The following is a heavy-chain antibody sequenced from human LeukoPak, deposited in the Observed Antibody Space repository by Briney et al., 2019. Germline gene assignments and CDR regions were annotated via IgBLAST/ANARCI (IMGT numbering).Heavy chain of an antibody. D-gene: IGHD3-10*01. CDR2: IYYSGST. CDR1: GGSISSYY. J-gene: IGHJ4*02. Sequence: SETLSLTSTVSGGSISSYYWSWIRQPPGKGLEWIAYIYYSGSTNSNPSLKSRVTISVDTSKNQFSLKLSSVTAADTAVYYCARGRYYFDYWGQGTLVTVSS. CDR3: ARGRYYFDY. V-gene: IGHV4-59*01.